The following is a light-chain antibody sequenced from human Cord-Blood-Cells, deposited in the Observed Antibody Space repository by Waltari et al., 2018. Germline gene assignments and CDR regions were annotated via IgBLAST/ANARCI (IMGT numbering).Light chain of an antibody. V-gene: IGLV3-21*04. CDR3: QVWDSSSDHPYV. CDR2: YDS. CDR1: NIGSKS. Sequence: SYVLTQPPSVSVVPGKTARITCGGNNIGSKSVHWYQQKPGQAPVLVIYYDSDRPSGIPERFSGSNSGNTATLTISRVEAGDEADYYCQVWDSSSDHPYVFGTGTKVTVL. J-gene: IGLJ1*01.